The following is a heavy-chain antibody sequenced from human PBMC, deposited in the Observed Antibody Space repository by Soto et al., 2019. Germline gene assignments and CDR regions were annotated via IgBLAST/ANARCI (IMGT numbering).Heavy chain of an antibody. CDR2: ISSSSSYT. V-gene: IGHV3-11*06. D-gene: IGHD5-18*01. Sequence: LRLSCAASGFTFSDYYMSWIRQAPGKGLEWVSYISSSSSYTNYADSVKGRFPISRDNAKNSLYLQMNSLRAEDTAVYYCARATGYSYGDYWGQGTLVTVSS. CDR1: GFTFSDYY. CDR3: ARATGYSYGDY. J-gene: IGHJ4*02.